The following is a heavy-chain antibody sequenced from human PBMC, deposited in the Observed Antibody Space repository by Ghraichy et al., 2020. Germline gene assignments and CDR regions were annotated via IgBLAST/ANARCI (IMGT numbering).Heavy chain of an antibody. CDR3: VTDASPGGSGCDS. D-gene: IGHD3-22*01. CDR2: ISSSSDYI. J-gene: IGHJ4*02. Sequence: GESLNISCTVSGFAFRTHSMSWVRQAPGKGLEWVSIISSSSDYIHYADSVRGRFALSRDNAKNSVYLQLSSLRVEDTAMYYCVTDASPGGSGCDSWGQGVLVTVSS. V-gene: IGHV3-21*01. CDR1: GFAFRTHS.